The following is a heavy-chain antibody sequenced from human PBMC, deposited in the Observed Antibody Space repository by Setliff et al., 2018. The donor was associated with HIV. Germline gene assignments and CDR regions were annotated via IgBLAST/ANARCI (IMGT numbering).Heavy chain of an antibody. CDR3: AKELAASGLGYFDS. V-gene: IGHV3-15*01. Sequence: GGSLRLSCAASGFIFRNAWMSWVRQGPGKGLEWVGRIKSKADGGTTDYAASVKGRFTISRDNSKNTVYLQMNSLRAEDTAEYYCAKELAASGLGYFDSWGRGILVTVSS. CDR2: IKSKADGGTT. D-gene: IGHD3-22*01. J-gene: IGHJ4*02. CDR1: GFIFRNAW.